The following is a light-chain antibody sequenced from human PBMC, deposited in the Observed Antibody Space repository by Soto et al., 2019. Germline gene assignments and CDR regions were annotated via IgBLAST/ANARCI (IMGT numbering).Light chain of an antibody. CDR3: QQTTIAPRT. CDR2: AAS. J-gene: IGKJ1*01. V-gene: IGKV1-39*01. Sequence: DIQMTQSPLSLSASVGDRVTITCRASDSINFFLNWYQQRPGETPKLLIYAASILQSGVPSRFSGSGFGTDFTLTIDSLQADDFASYFCQQTTIAPRTFGQGTKVE. CDR1: DSINFF.